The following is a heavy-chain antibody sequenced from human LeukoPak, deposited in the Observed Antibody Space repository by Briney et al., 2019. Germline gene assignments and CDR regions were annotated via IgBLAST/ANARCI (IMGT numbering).Heavy chain of an antibody. CDR3: ARDGIFDY. V-gene: IGHV3-23*01. J-gene: IGHJ4*02. CDR2: ISDTAGTT. CDR1: GFSFTNHA. Sequence: GGSLRLSCAASGFSFTNHAMSWVRQAPGEGLQWVSTISDTAGTTFYADSVRGRFTISRDDAKNSLYLQMNSLRAEDTAVYYCARDGIFDYWGQGTLVTVSS.